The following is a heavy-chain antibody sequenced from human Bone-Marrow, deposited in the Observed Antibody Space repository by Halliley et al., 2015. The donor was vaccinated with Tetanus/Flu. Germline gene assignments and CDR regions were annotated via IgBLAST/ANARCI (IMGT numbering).Heavy chain of an antibody. V-gene: IGHV3-33*01. CDR1: GFMPSGYG. Sequence: SLRLSCAASGFMPSGYGMHWVRQAPGKGLEWVAGIWYDGTNEYYADSVKGRFTISRDNSKNTLYLQMSSPRAEDTAVYYCARDWRGGRAIDHWGQGTLVTVSS. D-gene: IGHD2-15*01. CDR2: IWYDGTNE. CDR3: ARDWRGGRAIDH. J-gene: IGHJ4*02.